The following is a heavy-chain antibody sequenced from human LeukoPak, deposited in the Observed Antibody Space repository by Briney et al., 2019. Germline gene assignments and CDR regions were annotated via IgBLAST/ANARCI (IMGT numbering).Heavy chain of an antibody. CDR3: AKGYCSSTSCYTGTGWFDP. CDR1: GGTFSSYA. V-gene: IGHV1-69*01. D-gene: IGHD2-2*02. CDR2: IIAIFGTA. J-gene: IGHJ5*02. Sequence: SVKVSCKASGGTFSSYAISWVRQAPGQGVEWMGGIIAIFGTANYAQKFQGRVTITADESTSTAYMELSSLRSEDTAVYYCAKGYCSSTSCYTGTGWFDPWGQGTLVTVSS.